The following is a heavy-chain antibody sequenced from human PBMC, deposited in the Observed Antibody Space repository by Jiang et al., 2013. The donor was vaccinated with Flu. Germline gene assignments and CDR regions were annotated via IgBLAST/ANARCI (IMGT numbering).Heavy chain of an antibody. D-gene: IGHD2-15*01. Sequence: SGGTNYAQKFQGRVTMTRDTSISTAYMELSRLRSDDTAVYYCARERCSGGSCPDAPAFDIWGQGTMVTISS. V-gene: IGHV1-2*02. CDR3: ARERCSGGSCPDAPAFDI. CDR2: SGGT. J-gene: IGHJ3*02.